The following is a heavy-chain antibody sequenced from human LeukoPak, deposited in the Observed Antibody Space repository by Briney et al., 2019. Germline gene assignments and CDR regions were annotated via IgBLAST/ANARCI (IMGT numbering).Heavy chain of an antibody. CDR3: ARGRPEYSGYDGPWYFDL. Sequence: GGSLRLSCAASGFTFSSYAMHWVRQAPGKGLEWVAVISYDGSSEYYADSVKGRFTFSRDNPKNTLFLQMNSLSDEDTAVYYCARGRPEYSGYDGPWYFDLWGRGTLVTVSS. J-gene: IGHJ2*01. CDR2: ISYDGSSE. D-gene: IGHD5-12*01. CDR1: GFTFSSYA. V-gene: IGHV3-30*04.